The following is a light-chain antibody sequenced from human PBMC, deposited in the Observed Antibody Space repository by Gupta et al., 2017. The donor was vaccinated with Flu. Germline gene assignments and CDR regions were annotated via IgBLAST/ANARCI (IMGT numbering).Light chain of an antibody. CDR2: AAS. CDR1: QNIGNY. V-gene: IGKV1-39*01. CDR3: QQTYSTLWT. Sequence: DIQMTQSPSSLSASVGDRVTITCRASQNIGNYLNWYQQKPGKAPNLLIYAASNLHTGVPSRFSGARSVTDFTLTISRLQPEDFATYYCQQTYSTLWTFGQGTKVDIK. J-gene: IGKJ1*01.